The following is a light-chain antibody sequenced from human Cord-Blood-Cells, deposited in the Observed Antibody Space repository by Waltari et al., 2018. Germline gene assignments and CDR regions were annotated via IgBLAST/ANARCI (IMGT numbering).Light chain of an antibody. Sequence: QSALTQPASVSGSPGHSITLSCTGTSSEVGGYTYVSWYQQHPGKAPKLMIYDVSNRPSGVSNRFSGSKSGNTASLTISGLQAEDEADYYCSSYTSSSTLYVFGTGTKVTVL. CDR2: DVS. CDR3: SSYTSSSTLYV. J-gene: IGLJ1*01. CDR1: SSEVGGYTY. V-gene: IGLV2-14*01.